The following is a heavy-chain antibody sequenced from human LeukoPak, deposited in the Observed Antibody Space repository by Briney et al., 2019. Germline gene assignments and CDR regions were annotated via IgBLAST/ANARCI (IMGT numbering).Heavy chain of an antibody. CDR1: GYTFTGYY. D-gene: IGHD3-22*01. CDR2: INPSGGST. J-gene: IGHJ3*02. Sequence: ASVKVSCKASGYTFTGYYMHWVRQAPGQGLEWMGIINPSGGSTSYAQKFQGRVTMTRDTSTSTVYMELSSLRSEDTAVYYCARPTYYYDSSGYSDAFDIWGQGTMVTVSS. CDR3: ARPTYYYDSSGYSDAFDI. V-gene: IGHV1-46*01.